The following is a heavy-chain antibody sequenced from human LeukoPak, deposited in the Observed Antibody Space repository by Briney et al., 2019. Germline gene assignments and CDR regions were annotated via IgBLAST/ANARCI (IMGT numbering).Heavy chain of an antibody. V-gene: IGHV3-48*03. CDR2: ISSSGSTI. CDR3: ARAYCDILTGSNYFDY. D-gene: IGHD3-9*01. CDR1: GFTFSSYE. J-gene: IGHJ4*02. Sequence: GGSLRLSCAASGFTFSSYEMNWVRQAPGKGLEWVSYISSSGSTIYYADSVKGRFTISRDNAKNSLYLQMNSLRAEDTAVYYCARAYCDILTGSNYFDYWGQGTLVTVSS.